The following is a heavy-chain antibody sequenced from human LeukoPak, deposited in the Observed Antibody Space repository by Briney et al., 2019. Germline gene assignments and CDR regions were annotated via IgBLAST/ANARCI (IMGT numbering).Heavy chain of an antibody. Sequence: SVKVSCKASGGTFSSYAISWVRQAPGQGLEWMGRIIPILGIANYVQKLQGRVTITADKSTSTAYMELSSLRSEDTAVYYCARGEGDGYNFDYWGQGTLVTVSS. CDR3: ARGEGDGYNFDY. CDR1: GGTFSSYA. J-gene: IGHJ4*02. CDR2: IIPILGIA. V-gene: IGHV1-69*04. D-gene: IGHD5-24*01.